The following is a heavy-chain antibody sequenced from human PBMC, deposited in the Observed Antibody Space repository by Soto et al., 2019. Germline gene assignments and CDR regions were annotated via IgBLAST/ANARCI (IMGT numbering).Heavy chain of an antibody. CDR2: IYPGDSDS. V-gene: IGHV5-51*01. J-gene: IGHJ6*02. Sequence: GESLKISCKGSGYSFTKYWISWVRQMPGKGLEWMGIIYPGDSDSRYSPSFQGQVTISADKSVSTAYLQWSSLKASDSAIYYCARQSDPTVPAEVRGQGTTVTVSS. CDR1: GYSFTKYW. CDR3: ARQSDPTVPAEV. D-gene: IGHD2-2*01.